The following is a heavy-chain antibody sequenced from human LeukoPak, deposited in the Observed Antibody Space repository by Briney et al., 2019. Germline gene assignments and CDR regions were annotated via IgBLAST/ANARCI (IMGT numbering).Heavy chain of an antibody. CDR3: AKLYYDFWSGYWY. CDR1: GFTFSSYA. Sequence: PGGSLRLSCAASGFTFSSYAMSWVRQAPGKGLEWVSAIRGSGGSTYYADSVKGRFTISRDNSKNTLYLQMNSLRAEDTAVYYCAKLYYDFWSGYWYWGQGTLVTVSS. J-gene: IGHJ4*02. D-gene: IGHD3-3*01. CDR2: IRGSGGST. V-gene: IGHV3-23*01.